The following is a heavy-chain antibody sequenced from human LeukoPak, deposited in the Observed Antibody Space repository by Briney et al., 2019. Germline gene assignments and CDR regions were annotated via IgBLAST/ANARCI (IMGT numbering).Heavy chain of an antibody. V-gene: IGHV1-69*05. J-gene: IGHJ4*02. CDR2: IIPIFGTA. D-gene: IGHD7-27*01. Sequence: SVKVSCKASGGTFSSYAISWVRQAPGQGLVWMGRIIPIFGTANYAQKFQGRVTITTDESTSTAYMELSSLRSEDTAVYYCARSPPNWGFDYWAQGTLVTVSS. CDR3: ARSPPNWGFDY. CDR1: GGTFSSYA.